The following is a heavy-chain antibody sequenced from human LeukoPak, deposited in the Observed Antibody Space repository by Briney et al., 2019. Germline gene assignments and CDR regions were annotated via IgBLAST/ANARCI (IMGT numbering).Heavy chain of an antibody. CDR2: ISGSGGST. CDR1: GFTFSSYA. D-gene: IGHD3-3*01. CDR3: ATWSGYTLDY. J-gene: IGHJ4*02. Sequence: GGSLRLSCAASGFTFSSYAMGWVRQAPGKGLEWVSAISGSGGSTYYADSVKGRFTISRDNSKNTLYLQMNSLRAEDTAVYYCATWSGYTLDYWGQGTLVTVSS. V-gene: IGHV3-23*01.